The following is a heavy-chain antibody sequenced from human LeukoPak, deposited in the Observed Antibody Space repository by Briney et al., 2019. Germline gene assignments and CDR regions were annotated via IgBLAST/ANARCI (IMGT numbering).Heavy chain of an antibody. J-gene: IGHJ5*02. CDR3: ARDRVTLTTFQYDWFDP. Sequence: GASVKVSCKASGYTFIGYYMHWVRQAPGPGLEWMGWIYPNSGGTNYAQKFQGRVTMTRDTSISTAYMELSRLRSDDTAVYYCARDRVTLTTFQYDWFDPWGQGTLVTVSS. CDR1: GYTFIGYY. CDR2: IYPNSGGT. D-gene: IGHD2-21*02. V-gene: IGHV1-2*02.